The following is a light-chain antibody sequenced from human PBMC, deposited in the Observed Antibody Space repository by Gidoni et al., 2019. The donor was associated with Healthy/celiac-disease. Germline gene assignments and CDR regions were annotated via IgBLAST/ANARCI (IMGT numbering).Light chain of an antibody. CDR2: GAS. CDR1: QSVSSSY. V-gene: IGKV3-20*01. J-gene: IGKJ3*01. Sequence: IVLTQSPGTLSLSPGEIATLACRASQSVSSSYLAWYQQKPGQAPRLLIYGASSRATGIPDRFSGSGSGTDFTLTISRREPEDFAVYYCQQYGSSPVTFGPGTKVDIK. CDR3: QQYGSSPVT.